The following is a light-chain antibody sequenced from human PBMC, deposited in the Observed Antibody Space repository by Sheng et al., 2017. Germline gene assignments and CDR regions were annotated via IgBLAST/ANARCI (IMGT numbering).Light chain of an antibody. V-gene: IGKV3-20*01. Sequence: EIVLTQSPGTLSLSPGEGATLSCRASQSITSRNLAWYQQKPGQAPRLLIYAASGRATGIPDRFSGSGSGTDFILTISRLEPEDFAVYYCQQYGSSPRTFGQGTKVEV. CDR1: QSITSRN. CDR3: QQYGSSPRT. J-gene: IGKJ1*01. CDR2: AAS.